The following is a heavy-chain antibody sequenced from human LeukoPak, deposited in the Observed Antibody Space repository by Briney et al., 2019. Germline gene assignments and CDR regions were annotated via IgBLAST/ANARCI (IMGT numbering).Heavy chain of an antibody. CDR2: INAGNGNT. CDR3: ARGHVRDYQLDP. Sequence: ASVKVSCKASGYTFTSYAMHWVRQAPGQRLEWMGWINAGNGNTKYSQEFQGRVTITRDTSASTAYMELSSLRADDMAVYYCARGHVRDYQLDPWGQRTQVTVSS. CDR1: GYTFTSYA. J-gene: IGHJ4*02. D-gene: IGHD4/OR15-4a*01. V-gene: IGHV1-3*03.